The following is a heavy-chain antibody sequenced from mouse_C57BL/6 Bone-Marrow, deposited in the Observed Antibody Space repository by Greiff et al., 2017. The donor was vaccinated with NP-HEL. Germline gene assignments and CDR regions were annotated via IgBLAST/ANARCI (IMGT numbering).Heavy chain of an antibody. D-gene: IGHD1-1*01. V-gene: IGHV10-1*01. J-gene: IGHJ2*01. CDR1: GFSFNTYA. CDR2: IRSKSNNYAT. Sequence: EVKVVESGGGLVQPKGSLKLSCAASGFSFNTYAMNWVRQAPGKGLEWVARIRSKSNNYATYYADSVKDRFTISRDDSESMLYLQMNNLKTEDTAMYYCVRQGTTVGYFDYWGQGTTLTDSS. CDR3: VRQGTTVGYFDY.